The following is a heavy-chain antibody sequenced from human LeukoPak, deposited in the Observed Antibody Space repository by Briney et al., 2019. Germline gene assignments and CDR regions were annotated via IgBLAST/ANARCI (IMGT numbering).Heavy chain of an antibody. Sequence: SETLSLTCTVSGGSISSSSYYWGWIRQPPGKGLEWIGSIYYSGSTYYNPSLKSRVTISVDTSKNQFSLKLSSVTAADTAVYYCARASYFDGSGSYQIGIDYWGQGTLVTVSS. J-gene: IGHJ4*02. V-gene: IGHV4-39*07. CDR3: ARASYFDGSGSYQIGIDY. CDR1: GGSISSSSYY. D-gene: IGHD3-10*01. CDR2: IYYSGST.